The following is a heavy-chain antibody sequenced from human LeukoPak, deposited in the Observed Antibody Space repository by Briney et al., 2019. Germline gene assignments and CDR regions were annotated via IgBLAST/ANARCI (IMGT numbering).Heavy chain of an antibody. CDR2: ISSSGSTI. D-gene: IGHD3-22*01. CDR1: GFTFSDYY. V-gene: IGHV3-11*01. Sequence: GGSLRLSCATSGFTFSDYYMSWIRQAPGKGLEWVSYISSSGSTIYYADSVKGRFTISRDNAKNSLYLQMNSLRAEDTAVYYCASNYYDSSGGNDYWGQGTLVTVSS. J-gene: IGHJ4*02. CDR3: ASNYYDSSGGNDY.